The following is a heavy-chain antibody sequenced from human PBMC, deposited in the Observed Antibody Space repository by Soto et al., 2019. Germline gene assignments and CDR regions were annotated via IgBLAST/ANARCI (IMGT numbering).Heavy chain of an antibody. CDR1: GGSISSYY. Sequence: QVQLQESGPGLVKPSETLSLTCTVSGGSISSYYWSWIRQPAGKGLEWIGRIYTSGSTNYNPSLKSRVTMSVDTSKNQFSLKLSSVTAADTAVYYCVRDRGPGYYDSSGYYYDYYGMDVWGQGTTVTVSS. D-gene: IGHD3-22*01. CDR3: VRDRGPGYYDSSGYYYDYYGMDV. CDR2: IYTSGST. V-gene: IGHV4-4*07. J-gene: IGHJ6*02.